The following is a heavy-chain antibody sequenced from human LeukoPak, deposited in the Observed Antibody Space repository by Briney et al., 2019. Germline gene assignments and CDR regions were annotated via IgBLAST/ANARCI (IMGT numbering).Heavy chain of an antibody. CDR2: ISYDGSNK. V-gene: IGHV3-30-3*01. J-gene: IGHJ4*02. CDR3: AKEGFDS. Sequence: GGSLRLSCAASGFTFSSYAMHWVRQAPGKGLEWVAVISYDGSNKYYADSVKGRFTISRDNSKNTLYLQMNSLRAEDTAVYYCAKEGFDSWGQGTLVTVSS. CDR1: GFTFSSYA.